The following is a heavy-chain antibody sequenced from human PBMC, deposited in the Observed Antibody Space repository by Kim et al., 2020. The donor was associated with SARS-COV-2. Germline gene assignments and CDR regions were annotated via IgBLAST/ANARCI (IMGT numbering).Heavy chain of an antibody. CDR1: GFSLSTSGMC. V-gene: IGHV2-70*01. D-gene: IGHD3-10*01. J-gene: IGHJ6*02. Sequence: SGPTLVNPTQTLTLTCTFSGFSLSTSGMCVSWIRQPPGKALEWLALIDWADDKYYSTSLKTRLTISKDTSKNQVVLTMTNMDPVDTATYYCARMAGEYYYGSGRPRGPYCYYGMDVWGQGTTVTVSS. CDR2: IDWADDK. CDR3: ARMAGEYYYGSGRPRGPYCYYGMDV.